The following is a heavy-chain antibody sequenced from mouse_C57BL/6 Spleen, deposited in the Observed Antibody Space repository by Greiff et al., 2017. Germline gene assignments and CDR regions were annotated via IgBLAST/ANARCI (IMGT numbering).Heavy chain of an antibody. CDR3: ARKENYAMDY. V-gene: IGHV1-80*01. J-gene: IGHJ4*01. CDR1: GYAFSSYW. Sequence: QVQLQQSGAELVKPGASVKISCKASGYAFSSYWMNWVKQRPGKGLEWIGQIYPADGDTNYNGKFKGKATLTADKSSSTAYMQLSSLTSEGAAVYFCARKENYAMDYWGQGTSVNGSS. CDR2: IYPADGDT.